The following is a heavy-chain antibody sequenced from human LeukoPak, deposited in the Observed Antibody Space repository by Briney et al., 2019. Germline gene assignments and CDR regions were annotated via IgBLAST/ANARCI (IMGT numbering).Heavy chain of an antibody. D-gene: IGHD2-2*01. J-gene: IGHJ4*02. Sequence: ASVTVSCKSSGYTFTCYYFHWVRQPPGQGLEWMGIINPSGGSTSYAQKFQGRVTMTRDTSTSTVYMELSSLRSEDTAVYYCARDRVGVVVPAAMPIDWGQGTLVTVSS. CDR3: ARDRVGVVVPAAMPID. CDR2: INPSGGST. CDR1: GYTFTCYY. V-gene: IGHV1-46*01.